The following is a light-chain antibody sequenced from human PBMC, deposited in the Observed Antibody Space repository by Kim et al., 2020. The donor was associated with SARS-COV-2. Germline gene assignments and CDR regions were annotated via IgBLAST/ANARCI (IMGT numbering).Light chain of an antibody. CDR1: SSDVGGYNY. J-gene: IGLJ1*01. Sequence: GQSITISCTGTSSDVGGYNYFSWYQQHPGKAPKLMIYDVSNRPSGVSNRFSGSKSGNTASLTISGLQAEDEADYYCSSYTSSSPYVFGTGTKVTVL. CDR3: SSYTSSSPYV. V-gene: IGLV2-14*03. CDR2: DVS.